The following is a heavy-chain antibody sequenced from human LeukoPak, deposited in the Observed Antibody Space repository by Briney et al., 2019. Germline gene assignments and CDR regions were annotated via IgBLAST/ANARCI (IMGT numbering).Heavy chain of an antibody. D-gene: IGHD1-26*01. CDR3: ARSVGPRTSIDAFEI. Sequence: ASVKISCKVSGYTFTDYYMHWVQQAPGKGLEWMGLVDPEDGETIYAEKFQGRVTITADTSTDTAYMELSSLRSDDTAVYYCARSVGPRTSIDAFEIWGQGTMVTISS. J-gene: IGHJ3*02. CDR1: GYTFTDYY. CDR2: VDPEDGET. V-gene: IGHV1-69-2*01.